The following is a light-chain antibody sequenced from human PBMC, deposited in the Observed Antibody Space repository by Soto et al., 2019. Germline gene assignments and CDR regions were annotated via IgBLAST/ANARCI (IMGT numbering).Light chain of an antibody. CDR1: QSISRD. V-gene: IGKV1-39*01. J-gene: IGKJ1*01. CDR3: QQSYSHPGT. CDR2: AAS. Sequence: DIQMTQSPSSLSASVGDRVTITCRASQSISRDLNWYQQQPGKAPRLLIYAASSLQGGVPSRFSGSGSGTDFTLTISSLQREDFATYYCQQSYSHPGTFGQGTKVEIK.